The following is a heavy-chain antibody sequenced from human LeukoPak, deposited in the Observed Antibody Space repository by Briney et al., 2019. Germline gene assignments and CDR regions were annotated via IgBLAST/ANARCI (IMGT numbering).Heavy chain of an antibody. CDR2: ISAHNGDT. CDR3: ARELREEMAPELETEAFDI. CDR1: GYTFISYG. D-gene: IGHD5-24*01. Sequence: ASMKVSCKGSGYTFISYGISWGRHSHGQGLEWEGWISAHNGDTNYAQKFPGRVTMTTDTYTSTNYMELRSLRSDVTDVYYCARELREEMAPELETEAFDIWGQGTMVTVSS. V-gene: IGHV1-18*01. J-gene: IGHJ3*02.